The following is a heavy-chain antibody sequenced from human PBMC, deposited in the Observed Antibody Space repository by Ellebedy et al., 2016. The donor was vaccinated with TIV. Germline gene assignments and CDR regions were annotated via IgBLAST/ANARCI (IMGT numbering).Heavy chain of an antibody. D-gene: IGHD2-15*01. CDR1: GYTFTSYG. CDR3: ARDLGVVQRSLYFYYGMDV. J-gene: IGHJ6*02. Sequence: ASVKVSCKASGYTFTSYGISWVRQAPGQGLEWMGIINPSGGSTNYAQKFQGRVTMTRDTSTNTVYMELSSLRSEDTAVYYCARDLGVVQRSLYFYYGMDVWGQGTTVSVAS. CDR2: INPSGGST. V-gene: IGHV1-46*01.